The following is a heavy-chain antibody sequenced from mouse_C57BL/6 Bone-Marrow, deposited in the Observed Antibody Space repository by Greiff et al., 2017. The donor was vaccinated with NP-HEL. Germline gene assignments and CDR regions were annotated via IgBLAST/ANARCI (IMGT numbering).Heavy chain of an antibody. Sequence: QVQLLQSGPELVKPGASVKRSCKASGYTFTDYYINWVQQSPGQGLEWIGWIFPVSGSNEDNEKIKGKATLTVDKSSSTAYMLISSLTSEDAAVYFCEILRRDYWGQGTTLTVSS. V-gene: IGHV1-75*01. CDR2: IFPVSGSN. CDR3: EILRRDY. J-gene: IGHJ2*01. CDR1: GYTFTDYY.